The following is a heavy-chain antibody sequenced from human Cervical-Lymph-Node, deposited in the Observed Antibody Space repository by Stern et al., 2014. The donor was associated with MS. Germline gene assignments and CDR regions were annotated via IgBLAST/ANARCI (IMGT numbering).Heavy chain of an antibody. D-gene: IGHD2-15*01. CDR3: AREEADNDAFDV. V-gene: IGHV1-46*03. CDR1: GYTFIDYY. J-gene: IGHJ3*01. Sequence: QVQLVESGAEVKKPGASVTVSCRTSGYTFIDYYIHWVRQAPGQGLEWMGIINLRDGATTYAQKFQGRVTMTRDTSTDTAYMQLGSLTSEDTAVFFWAREEADNDAFDVWGQGTMVTVSS. CDR2: INLRDGAT.